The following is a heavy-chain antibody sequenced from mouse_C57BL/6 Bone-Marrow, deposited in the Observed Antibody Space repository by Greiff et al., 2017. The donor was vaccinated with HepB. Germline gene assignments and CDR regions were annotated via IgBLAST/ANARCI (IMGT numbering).Heavy chain of an antibody. Sequence: EVKLVESGGGLVKPGGSLKLSCAASGFTFSSYAMSWVRQTPEKRLEWVATISDVGSYTYYPDNVTGRFTISRDNAKNNLYLQMSHLKSEDTAMYYCAYGWLKDYYAMDYWGQGTSVTVSS. V-gene: IGHV5-4*03. J-gene: IGHJ4*01. CDR3: AYGWLKDYYAMDY. D-gene: IGHD2-3*01. CDR1: GFTFSSYA. CDR2: ISDVGSYT.